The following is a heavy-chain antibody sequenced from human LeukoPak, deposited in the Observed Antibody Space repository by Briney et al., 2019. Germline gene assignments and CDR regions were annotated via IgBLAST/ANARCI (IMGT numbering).Heavy chain of an antibody. CDR2: IYHSGST. D-gene: IGHD3-10*01. CDR1: GGSISSSNW. J-gene: IGHJ3*02. Sequence: PSETLSLTCAVSGGSISSSNWWSWVRQPPGKGLEWIGEIYHSGSTNYNPSLKSRVTISVDKSKNQFSPKLSSVTAADTAVYYCARDLGFGESDAFDIWGQGTMVTVSS. V-gene: IGHV4-4*02. CDR3: ARDLGFGESDAFDI.